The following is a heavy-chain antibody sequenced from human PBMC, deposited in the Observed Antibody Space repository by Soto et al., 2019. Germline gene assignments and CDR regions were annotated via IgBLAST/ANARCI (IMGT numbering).Heavy chain of an antibody. CDR1: GASVSSDSHF. CDR3: ARVTIRDCYKNWFDS. Sequence: SETLSLTCTVSGASVSSDSHFWSWIRQPPGKGLEWIGYVYYTGSITYNPSLKSRLTILVDTSKSQFSLRLSSMTAADTAVYYCARVTIRDCYKNWFDSWGQGALVTVSS. D-gene: IGHD2-21*01. J-gene: IGHJ5*01. CDR2: VYYTGSI. V-gene: IGHV4-61*01.